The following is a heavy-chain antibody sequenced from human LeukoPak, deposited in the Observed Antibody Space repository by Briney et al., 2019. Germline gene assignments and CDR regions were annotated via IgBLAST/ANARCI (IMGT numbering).Heavy chain of an antibody. Sequence: SGGSLRLSCAASGFTFSSHWMHWVRQAPGKGLVWVSRINSDGSSISYADSVKGRFTISRDNAKNTLYLQMNSLRAEDTAVYHCARDRRSSSFYGMDVWGQGTTVIVSS. J-gene: IGHJ6*02. V-gene: IGHV3-74*01. CDR3: ARDRRSSSFYGMDV. CDR2: INSDGSSI. CDR1: GFTFSSHW. D-gene: IGHD6-13*01.